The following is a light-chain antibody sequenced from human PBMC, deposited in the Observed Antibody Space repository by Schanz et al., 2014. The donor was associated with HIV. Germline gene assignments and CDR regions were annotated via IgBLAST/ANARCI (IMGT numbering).Light chain of an antibody. CDR1: QSVSND. CDR2: GAS. Sequence: EIVLTQSPGTLSLSPGERATLSCRASQSVSNDLAWYQQKPGQTPSLLIYGASTRATDIPARFGGSGSGTEFALTISSLQSEDFAVYYCQQYNNWPWTFGQGTKVEIK. CDR3: QQYNNWPWT. V-gene: IGKV3-15*01. J-gene: IGKJ1*01.